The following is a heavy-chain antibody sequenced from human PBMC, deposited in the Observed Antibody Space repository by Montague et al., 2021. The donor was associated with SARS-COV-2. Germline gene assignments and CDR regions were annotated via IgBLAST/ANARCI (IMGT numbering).Heavy chain of an antibody. V-gene: IGHV4-59*01. CDR3: ARAQNTCFIANCVNYLDF. CDR1: GGSISSYY. D-gene: IGHD1-1*01. J-gene: IGHJ4*02. Sequence: SETLSLTCTVSGGSISSYYWSWIRQPPGKGLEWIGYIYYTGSTKYNPSLKSRVTMSLDRPTNRFSLRLNSVTAADTAMYYCARAQNTCFIANCVNYLDFWGLGAQDTVSS. CDR2: IYYTGST.